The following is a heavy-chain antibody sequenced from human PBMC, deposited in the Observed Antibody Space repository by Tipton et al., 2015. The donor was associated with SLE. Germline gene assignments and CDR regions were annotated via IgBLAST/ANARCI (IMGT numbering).Heavy chain of an antibody. J-gene: IGHJ4*02. CDR3: ARRSVSGSHYEGGPDY. CDR2: IKHGAMT. CDR1: GGSFSDYF. Sequence: TLSLTCAVYGGSFSDYFWSWIRQPPGEGLEWIGEIKHGAMTNYNPSLKSRVTISGDTSKNQFSLKLSSVTAADTAVYFCARRSVSGSHYEGGPDYWGQGTLVTVSS. V-gene: IGHV4-34*01. D-gene: IGHD1-26*01.